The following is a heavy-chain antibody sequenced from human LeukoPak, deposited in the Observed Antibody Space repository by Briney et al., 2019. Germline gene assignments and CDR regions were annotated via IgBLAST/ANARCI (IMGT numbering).Heavy chain of an antibody. V-gene: IGHV1-18*01. J-gene: IGHJ4*02. CDR3: ARSGDGDYPFDY. CDR2: ISAYNGNT. CDR1: GYTFTSYG. Sequence: ASVKVSCKASGYTFTSYGISWVRQAPGQGLEWMGWISAYNGNTNYAQKFQGRVTMTRNTSISTAYMELSSLRSEDTAVYYCARSGDGDYPFDYWGQGTLVTVSS. D-gene: IGHD4-17*01.